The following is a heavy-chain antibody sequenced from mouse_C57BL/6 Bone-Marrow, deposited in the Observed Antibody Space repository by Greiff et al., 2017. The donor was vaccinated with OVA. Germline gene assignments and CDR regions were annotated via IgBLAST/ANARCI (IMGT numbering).Heavy chain of an antibody. D-gene: IGHD1-1*01. J-gene: IGHJ1*03. V-gene: IGHV3-8*01. CDR2: ISYSGST. CDR3: ARLNYYGSSPWYFDV. CDR1: GYSITSDY. Sequence: DVMLVESGPGLAKPSQTLSLTCSVTGYSITSDYWNWIRKFPGNKLEYMGYISYSGSTYYNPSLKSRISITRDTSKNQYYLQLNSVTTEDTATYYCARLNYYGSSPWYFDVWGTGTTVTVSS.